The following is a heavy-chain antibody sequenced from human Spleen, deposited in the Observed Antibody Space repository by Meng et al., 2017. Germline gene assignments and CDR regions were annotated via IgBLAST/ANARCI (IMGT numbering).Heavy chain of an antibody. CDR1: GLNLSNAW. CDR2: IKSIPDGGTT. Sequence: GESLKISCAASGLNLSNAWKSWVRQAPGKGLEWVGRIKSIPDGGTTDYAAPVKGRSTITRYDSKNTLYLQVNSLKTDDTSVYYCITAATTVAPHYYYGMDSWGQGTTVTVSS. D-gene: IGHD4-17*01. J-gene: IGHJ6*02. CDR3: ITAATTVAPHYYYGMDS. V-gene: IGHV3-15*01.